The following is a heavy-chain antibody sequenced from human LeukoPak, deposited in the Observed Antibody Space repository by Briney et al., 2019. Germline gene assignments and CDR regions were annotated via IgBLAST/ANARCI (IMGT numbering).Heavy chain of an antibody. Sequence: PGGSLRLSCAASGFTFSRYAMRWDRQAPGKGLEWVAAISDSVRSTYYADSVKGRFTISRDISKSTLYLQMNSLRAEDTALYSCAKGQKWELPLDFWGQGTLVTVSS. D-gene: IGHD1-26*01. CDR3: AKGQKWELPLDF. CDR1: GFTFSRYA. V-gene: IGHV3-23*01. J-gene: IGHJ4*02. CDR2: ISDSVRST.